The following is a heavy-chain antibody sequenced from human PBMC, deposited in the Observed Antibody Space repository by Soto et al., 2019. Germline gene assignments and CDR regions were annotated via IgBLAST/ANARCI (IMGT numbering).Heavy chain of an antibody. J-gene: IGHJ4*02. V-gene: IGHV2-5*01. CDR3: VTSRDSSPSDC. Sequence: VSGPTLVNPTQTLTLTCTFSGFSLSTFGMGVGWIRQPPGKALEWLALIYWNDDKRYSPSLNSRLTIAKDTSKNLVVLTMTNVDPVGAATYYCVTSRDSSPSDCWGQGTLVRVSS. D-gene: IGHD2-21*02. CDR2: IYWNDDK. CDR1: GFSLSTFGMG.